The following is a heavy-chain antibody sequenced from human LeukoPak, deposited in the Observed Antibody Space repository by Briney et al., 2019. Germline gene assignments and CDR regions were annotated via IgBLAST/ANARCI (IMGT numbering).Heavy chain of an antibody. CDR3: AKVGGYCSGVSGNRKRNRGAFDI. CDR2: ISRSGTYI. J-gene: IGHJ3*02. V-gene: IGHV3-21*01. D-gene: IGHD2-15*01. CDR1: GFNFSAYN. Sequence: GGSLRLSCAASGFNFSAYNMNWVRQAPGEGLEWVSSISRSGTYIYYADSVKGRLTISRDNAKNSLYLQMNSLRAEDTAVYYWAKVGGYCSGVSGNRKRNRGAFDIWAKGQWSPSLQ.